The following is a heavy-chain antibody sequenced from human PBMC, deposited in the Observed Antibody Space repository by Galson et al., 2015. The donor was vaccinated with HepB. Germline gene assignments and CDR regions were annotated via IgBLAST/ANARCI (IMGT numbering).Heavy chain of an antibody. D-gene: IGHD2-15*01. CDR1: GFTFSSYA. CDR3: AKDGGAGYDGMDV. Sequence: SLRLSCAASGFTFSSYAMHWVRQAPGKGLEYVSAISSNGGSTYYADSVKGRFTISGDNSKNTLYLQMNSLRAEDTAVYYCAKDGGAGYDGMDVLGQGTTVTVSS. J-gene: IGHJ6*02. CDR2: ISSNGGST. V-gene: IGHV3-64*04.